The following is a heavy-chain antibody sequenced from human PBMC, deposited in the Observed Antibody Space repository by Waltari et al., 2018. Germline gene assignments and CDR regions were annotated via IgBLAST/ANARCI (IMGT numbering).Heavy chain of an antibody. CDR3: ATFLEYSSSSRDY. Sequence: QVQLQQWGAGLLKPSETLSLTCAVYGGSFSGYYWSWIRQPPGKGLEWIGEINQSGSTNYNPSLKSRVTISVDTSKNQFALKLSSVTAADTAVYYCATFLEYSSSSRDYWGQGTLVTVSS. V-gene: IGHV4-34*01. CDR2: INQSGST. J-gene: IGHJ4*02. CDR1: GGSFSGYY. D-gene: IGHD6-6*01.